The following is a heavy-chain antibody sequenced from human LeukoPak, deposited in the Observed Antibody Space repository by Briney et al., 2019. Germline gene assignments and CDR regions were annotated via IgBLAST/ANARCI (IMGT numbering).Heavy chain of an antibody. J-gene: IGHJ4*02. CDR1: GFTFSSYG. Sequence: GGSLRLSCAASGFTFSSYGMHWVRQAPGKGLEWVAVIWYDGSNKYYADSVKGRFTISRDNSKNTLYLQMSSLRAEDTAVYYCARERFGEKMGVFDYWGRGTLVTVSS. CDR2: IWYDGSNK. V-gene: IGHV3-33*01. CDR3: ARERFGEKMGVFDY. D-gene: IGHD3-10*01.